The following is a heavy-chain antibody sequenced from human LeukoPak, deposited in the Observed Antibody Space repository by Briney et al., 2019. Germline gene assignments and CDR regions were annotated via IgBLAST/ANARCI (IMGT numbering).Heavy chain of an antibody. CDR2: IYYSGST. J-gene: IGHJ3*02. D-gene: IGHD6-13*01. V-gene: IGHV4-61*01. CDR3: ARGGSSRKGAFDI. CDR1: GGSISGSSYY. Sequence: SETLSLTCTVSGGSISGSSYYWSWIRQPPGKGLEWIGYIYYSGSTHYNPSLKSRVTISVDTSKNQFSLKLSSVTAADTAVYYCARGGSSRKGAFDIWGQGTMVTVSS.